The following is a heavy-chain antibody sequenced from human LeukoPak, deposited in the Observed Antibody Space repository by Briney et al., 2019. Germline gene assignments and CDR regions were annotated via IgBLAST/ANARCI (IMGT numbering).Heavy chain of an antibody. Sequence: GESLKISCQGSGYSFTSYWISWVRPMPEKGLGWMGRIDPSDSYTNYSPSFQGHVTISADKSISTAYLQWSSLKASDTAMYYCAGNRGGYYFDYWGQGTLVTVSS. CDR2: IDPSDSYT. V-gene: IGHV5-10-1*01. CDR3: AGNRGGYYFDY. J-gene: IGHJ4*02. CDR1: GYSFTSYW. D-gene: IGHD3-10*01.